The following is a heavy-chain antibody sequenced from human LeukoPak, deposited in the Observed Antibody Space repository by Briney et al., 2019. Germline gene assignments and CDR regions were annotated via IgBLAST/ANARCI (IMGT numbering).Heavy chain of an antibody. D-gene: IGHD2-2*01. CDR3: ARQRRYCSSTSCYFGYYGLDV. CDR1: GGSISSGGYY. Sequence: SLTLSLTCAVSGGSISSGGYYWSWIRQHPGEGLEWIGYIFYSGSTYYNPSLKSRVTISVDTSKNQFSLKLSSVTAADTAVYYCARQRRYCSSTSCYFGYYGLDVWGQGTTVTVSS. CDR2: IFYSGST. J-gene: IGHJ6*02. V-gene: IGHV4-31*11.